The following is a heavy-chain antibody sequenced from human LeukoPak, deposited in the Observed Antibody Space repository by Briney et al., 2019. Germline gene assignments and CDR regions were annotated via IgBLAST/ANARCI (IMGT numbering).Heavy chain of an antibody. J-gene: IGHJ4*02. D-gene: IGHD2-2*01. CDR1: GYTFTGYY. Sequence: ASVKVSCKASGYTFTGYYMHWVRQAPGQGLEWMGWINPNSGGTNYAQKFQGRVTMTRDTSISTAYMELSRLRSDDTAVYYCATTGNVVVPAAFDYWGQGTLVTVSS. CDR2: INPNSGGT. CDR3: ATTGNVVVPAAFDY. V-gene: IGHV1-2*02.